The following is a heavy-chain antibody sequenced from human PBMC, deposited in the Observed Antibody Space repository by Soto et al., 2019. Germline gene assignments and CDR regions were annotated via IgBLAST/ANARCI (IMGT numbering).Heavy chain of an antibody. Sequence: PSETLSLTCNVSGGSISNSYWTWIRQPPGKRLEWIGYIYYSGFTTYNPSLKSRVTMSIDTSKSQFSLKLRSVTPADTAVYYCARDVEKYGWFDPWGQGTLVTVSS. D-gene: IGHD2-2*01. J-gene: IGHJ5*02. CDR1: GGSISNSY. CDR3: ARDVEKYGWFDP. V-gene: IGHV4-59*12. CDR2: IYYSGFT.